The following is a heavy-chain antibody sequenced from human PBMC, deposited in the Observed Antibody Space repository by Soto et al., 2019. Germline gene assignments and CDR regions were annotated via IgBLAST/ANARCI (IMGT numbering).Heavy chain of an antibody. V-gene: IGHV4-34*01. CDR2: INHSGST. D-gene: IGHD3-10*01. Sequence: PSETLSLTCAVYGGSFSGYYWSWIRQPPGKGLEWIGEINHSGSTNYNPSLKSRVTISVDTSKNQFSLKLSSVTAADTAVYYCARRAVRGAGYYYYGMDVWGQGTTVTVYS. CDR1: GGSFSGYY. J-gene: IGHJ6*02. CDR3: ARRAVRGAGYYYYGMDV.